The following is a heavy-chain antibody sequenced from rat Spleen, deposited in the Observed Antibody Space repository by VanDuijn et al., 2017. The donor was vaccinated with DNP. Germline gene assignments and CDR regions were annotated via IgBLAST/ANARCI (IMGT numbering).Heavy chain of an antibody. Sequence: EVQLVESGGDLVQPGRSLNLSCVASGFTFNNYWMTWIRQVPGKGLEWVATIIYDGSGTYHRDSVKGRFTISRDNAKSTLYLQMDSLRSEDTATYYCATEDYGYPFAYWGQGVMVTVSS. D-gene: IGHD1-6*01. CDR3: ATEDYGYPFAY. V-gene: IGHV5-31*01. CDR1: GFTFNNYW. J-gene: IGHJ2*01. CDR2: IIYDGSGT.